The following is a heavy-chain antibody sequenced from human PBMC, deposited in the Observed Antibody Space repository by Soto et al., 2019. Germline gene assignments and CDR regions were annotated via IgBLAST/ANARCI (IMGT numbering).Heavy chain of an antibody. Sequence: PGGSLRLSCAASGFTFSSYAMSWVRQAPGKGLEWVSAISGSGGSTYYADSVKGRFTISRDNSKNTLYLQMNSLRAEDTAVYYCAIDKAGRGYFDYRGQGTLVTVSS. CDR1: GFTFSSYA. CDR3: AIDKAGRGYFDY. J-gene: IGHJ4*02. D-gene: IGHD3-10*01. CDR2: ISGSGGST. V-gene: IGHV3-23*01.